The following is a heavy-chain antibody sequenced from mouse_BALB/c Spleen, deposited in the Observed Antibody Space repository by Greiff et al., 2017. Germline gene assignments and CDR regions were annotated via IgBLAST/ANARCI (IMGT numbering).Heavy chain of an antibody. CDR2: ISSGGSYT. D-gene: IGHD2-14*01. CDR1: GFTFSSYT. CDR3: TRAGRYDSAWFAY. V-gene: IGHV5-6-4*01. J-gene: IGHJ3*01. Sequence: EVHLVESGGGLVKPGGSLKLSCAASGFTFSSYTMSWVRQTPEKRLEWVATISSGGSYTYYPDSVKGRFTISRDNAKNTLYLQMSSLKSEDTAMYYCTRAGRYDSAWFAYWGQGTLVTVSA.